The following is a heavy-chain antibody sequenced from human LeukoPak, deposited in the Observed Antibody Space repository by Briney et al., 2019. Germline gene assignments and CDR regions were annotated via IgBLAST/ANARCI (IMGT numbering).Heavy chain of an antibody. Sequence: RPSETLSHTCTVSGGSIISGDFYWIWIRQPPGKGLEWIGYIYYSGSTYYNPSLKSLITISVDTSKNQFSLKLSSVTAADTAVYYYARGDWSSSIDYWGQGTLVTVSS. CDR1: GGSIISGDFY. CDR2: IYYSGST. J-gene: IGHJ4*02. D-gene: IGHD6-6*01. CDR3: ARGDWSSSIDY. V-gene: IGHV4-30-4*01.